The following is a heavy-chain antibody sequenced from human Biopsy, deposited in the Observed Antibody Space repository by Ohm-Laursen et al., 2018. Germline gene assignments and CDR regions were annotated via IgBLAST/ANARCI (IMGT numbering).Heavy chain of an antibody. Sequence: SLRLSCAASGFTFRTHGMHRVRLAPGKGLEWVAVISYDQITKHYADSVRGRFTISRDNSKNTLYLQVNSLRAEDTAVYYCAKDLSVYYYYGIDVWGQGTTVTVSS. D-gene: IGHD5/OR15-5a*01. J-gene: IGHJ6*02. CDR1: GFTFRTHG. CDR2: ISYDQITK. V-gene: IGHV3-30*18. CDR3: AKDLSVYYYYGIDV.